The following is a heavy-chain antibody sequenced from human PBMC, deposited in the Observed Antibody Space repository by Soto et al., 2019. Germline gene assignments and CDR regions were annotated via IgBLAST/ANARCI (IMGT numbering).Heavy chain of an antibody. CDR2: ISYDGSNK. CDR1: GFTFSSYG. D-gene: IGHD3-10*01. Sequence: GGSLRLSCAASGFTFSSYGMHWVRQAPGKGLEWVAVISYDGSNKCYADSVKGRFTISRDNSKNTLYLQMNSLRAEDTAVYYCAKAWFGELLTFDYWGQGTLVTVSS. CDR3: AKAWFGELLTFDY. V-gene: IGHV3-30*18. J-gene: IGHJ4*02.